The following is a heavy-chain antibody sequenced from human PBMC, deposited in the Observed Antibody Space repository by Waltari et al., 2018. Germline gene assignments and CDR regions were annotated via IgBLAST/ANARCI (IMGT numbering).Heavy chain of an antibody. J-gene: IGHJ4*02. D-gene: IGHD6-13*01. Sequence: QVQLVESWGGVVQHVRCLRLSCAASGVTFSSYGMHWVRPAPGKGLELVAVIWYDGSNKYYADSGNGRFTISRDNSKNTLYLQMNSLRAEDTAMYYCAKLKQPLVDYWGQGTLVTVSS. CDR3: AKLKQPLVDY. CDR1: GVTFSSYG. V-gene: IGHV3-33*08. CDR2: IWYDGSNK.